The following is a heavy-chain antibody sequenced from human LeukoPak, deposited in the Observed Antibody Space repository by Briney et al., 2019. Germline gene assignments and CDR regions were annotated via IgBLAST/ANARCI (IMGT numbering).Heavy chain of an antibody. V-gene: IGHV3-20*04. CDR3: ARGGYYDNSGASDY. CDR2: INWNGDST. Sequence: GGSLRLSCAASGFTFDDYGVSWVRQAPGKGLEWVSGINWNGDSTGYADSVKGRFTLSRDNAKNSLYLQMNSLRADDTALYYCARGGYYDNSGASDYWGQGTLVSVSS. J-gene: IGHJ4*02. CDR1: GFTFDDYG. D-gene: IGHD3-22*01.